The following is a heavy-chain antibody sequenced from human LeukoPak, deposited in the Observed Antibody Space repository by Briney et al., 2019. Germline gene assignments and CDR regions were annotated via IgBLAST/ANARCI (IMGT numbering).Heavy chain of an antibody. CDR3: ASTPREYYYDSSGSP. V-gene: IGHV1-2*02. CDR2: INPNSGGT. D-gene: IGHD3-22*01. J-gene: IGHJ5*02. CDR1: GYTFTGYY. Sequence: GASVKVSCKASGYTFTGYYMHWVRQAPGQGLEWMGWINPNSGGTNYAQKFQGRVTMTRDTSISTAYMELSRLRSDDTAVYYCASTPREYYYDSSGSPWGQGTLVTVSS.